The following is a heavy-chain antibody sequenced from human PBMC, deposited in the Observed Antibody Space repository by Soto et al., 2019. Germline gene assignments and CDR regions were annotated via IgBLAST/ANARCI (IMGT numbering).Heavy chain of an antibody. V-gene: IGHV3-7*05. CDR1: GFTFSNYW. CDR3: ARIGYSSSSLDY. Sequence: GGSLRLSCAASGFTFSNYWMTWVRQAPGKGLEWVANIKEDGTVKYYVDSVKGRFTVSRDSARNEVHLHINSLRGDDTAIYYCARIGYSSSSLDYWGQGTLVTVSS. D-gene: IGHD6-6*01. CDR2: IKEDGTVK. J-gene: IGHJ4*02.